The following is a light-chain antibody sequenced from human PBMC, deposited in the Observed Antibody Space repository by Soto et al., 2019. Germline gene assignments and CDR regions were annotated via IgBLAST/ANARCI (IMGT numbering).Light chain of an antibody. CDR1: QSDYTSY. V-gene: IGKV3-20*01. Sequence: EIVLTQSPGTLSLSPGERASVSCRASQSDYTSYLAWFQQKPGQAPRLLIYGASNRATGIPDRFSGSGSGTDFTLTITRLEPEDFAVYFCHQSGNSPYTFGQGTKLEI. J-gene: IGKJ2*01. CDR2: GAS. CDR3: HQSGNSPYT.